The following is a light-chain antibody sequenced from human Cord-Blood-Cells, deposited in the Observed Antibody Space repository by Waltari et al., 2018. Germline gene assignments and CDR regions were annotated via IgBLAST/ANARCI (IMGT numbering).Light chain of an antibody. CDR2: DVS. J-gene: IGLJ3*02. Sequence: QSALTQPRSVSGSPGQSVTISCTGTSSDVGGYNYVSWYQQHPGKAPKLMIYDVSKRPSGVPVRFSGSTPGNTASLTISGLQAEDEADDYCCSYPASYTWVFGGGTKLTVL. V-gene: IGLV2-11*01. CDR3: CSYPASYTWV. CDR1: SSDVGGYNY.